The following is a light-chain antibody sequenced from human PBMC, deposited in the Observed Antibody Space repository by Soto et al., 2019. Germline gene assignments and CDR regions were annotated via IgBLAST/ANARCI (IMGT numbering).Light chain of an antibody. V-gene: IGLV1-40*01. J-gene: IGLJ3*02. Sequence: QSVLTQPPSVSGAPGQRVTISCTGNSSNIGAGYDVHWYQQLPGKAPKLLIFGNSHRPSGVPDRFFGSKSGTSASLAITGLQAEDEADYSCQSYDRSLSGSVFGGGTKVTVL. CDR3: QSYDRSLSGSV. CDR2: GNS. CDR1: SSNIGAGYD.